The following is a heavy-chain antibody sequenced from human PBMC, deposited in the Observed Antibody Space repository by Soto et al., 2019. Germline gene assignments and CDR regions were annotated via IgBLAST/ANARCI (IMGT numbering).Heavy chain of an antibody. V-gene: IGHV4-39*02. D-gene: IGHD3-3*01. CDR2: IYYSGST. Sequence: PSETLSLTCTVSGGSISSSSYYWGWIRQPPGKGLEWIGSIYYSGSTYYNPSLKSRVTISVDTPKNQFSLKLSSVTAADTAVYYCARELFPNRCFDYWGQGTLVTVSS. CDR1: GGSISSSSYY. CDR3: ARELFPNRCFDY. J-gene: IGHJ4*02.